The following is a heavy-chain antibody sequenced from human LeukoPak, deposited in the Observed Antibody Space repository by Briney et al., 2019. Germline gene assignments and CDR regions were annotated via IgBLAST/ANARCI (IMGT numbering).Heavy chain of an antibody. V-gene: IGHV3-11*04. CDR2: ISSSGSSI. J-gene: IGHJ5*02. CDR1: GFTFSDYY. CDR3: VYGGSYYVA. D-gene: IGHD1-26*01. Sequence: GGSLRLSCASSGFTFSDYYMSWIRQAPGKGLKCVSYISSSGSSISYADSVKGRFTIFRDNAKSSLYLQMNSLRAEDTAVYYCVYGGSYYVAWGQGTLVTVSS.